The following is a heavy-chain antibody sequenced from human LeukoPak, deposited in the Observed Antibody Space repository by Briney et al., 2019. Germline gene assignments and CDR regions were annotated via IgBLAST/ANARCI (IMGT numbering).Heavy chain of an antibody. CDR2: VSTYSGNT. CDR3: ARDLGYCSFGFGLGNCNRKWFDP. Sequence: ASVKVSCKASGYTFTGSGISWVRRAHGQGLEWMGWVSTYSGNTNYAQKFQGRVTMTRDTSTNTAYMELKNLRPDDTAIYYCARDLGYCSFGFGLGNCNRKWFDPWGQGTLVSVSS. J-gene: IGHJ5*02. V-gene: IGHV1-18*01. D-gene: IGHD2-2*03. CDR1: GYTFTGSG.